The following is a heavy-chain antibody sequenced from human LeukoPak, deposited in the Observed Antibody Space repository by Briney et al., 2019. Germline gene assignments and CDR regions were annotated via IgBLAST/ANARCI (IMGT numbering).Heavy chain of an antibody. V-gene: IGHV4-34*01. D-gene: IGHD3-10*01. CDR2: INHSGST. Sequence: SETLSLTCAVYGGSFSGYYWSWNRQPPGKGLEWIGEINHSGSTNYNPSLKSRVTISVDTSKNQFSLKLSSVTAADTAVYYCARGQSYYYYYYYYYMDVWGKGTTVTVSS. CDR3: ARGQSYYYYYYYYYMDV. J-gene: IGHJ6*03. CDR1: GGSFSGYY.